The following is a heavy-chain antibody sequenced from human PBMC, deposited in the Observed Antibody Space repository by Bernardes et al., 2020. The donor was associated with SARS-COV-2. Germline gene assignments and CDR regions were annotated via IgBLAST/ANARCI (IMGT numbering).Heavy chain of an antibody. CDR1: GFTFRNYW. J-gene: IGHJ3*02. CDR3: ARGAYSLNKSGPRSVFDI. CDR2: INGDGTSP. V-gene: IGHV3-74*01. D-gene: IGHD1-26*01. Sequence: GYLSPSCAVPGFTFRNYWMHWIRQAPGKGLVWVSRINGDGTSPSYADSVKGRFTISSDNAKNTLNLHMDSLSADDTAVYYCARGAYSLNKSGPRSVFDIWGQATMVTVSS.